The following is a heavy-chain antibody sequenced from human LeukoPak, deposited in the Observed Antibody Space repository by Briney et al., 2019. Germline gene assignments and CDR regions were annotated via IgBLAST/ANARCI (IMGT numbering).Heavy chain of an antibody. CDR2: ISSSGSYI. CDR1: GFTFSSYS. CDR3: ARGASRQLVFDC. V-gene: IGHV3-21*01. D-gene: IGHD6-13*01. Sequence: KPGGSLRLSCAASGFTFSSYSMNWVRQAPGKGLEWVSSISSSGSYIYYADSVKGRFTISRDNAKNSLYLQMNSLRAEDTAVYYCARGASRQLVFDCWGQGTLASVSS. J-gene: IGHJ4*02.